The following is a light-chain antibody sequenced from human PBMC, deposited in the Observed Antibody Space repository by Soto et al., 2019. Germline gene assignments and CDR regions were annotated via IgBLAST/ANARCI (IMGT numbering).Light chain of an antibody. CDR2: WAS. V-gene: IGKV4-1*01. CDR3: QQYYITPPT. Sequence: DIVMTQSPDSLAVSLGERATINCKSSQSVLYSSNNKNYLAWYQQKPGQPPKLLIYWASTRESGVPDRFSGSGPGTDFTLTISSLQAEDVAVYHCQQYYITPPTFGQGTKLEIK. CDR1: QSVLYSSNNKNY. J-gene: IGKJ2*01.